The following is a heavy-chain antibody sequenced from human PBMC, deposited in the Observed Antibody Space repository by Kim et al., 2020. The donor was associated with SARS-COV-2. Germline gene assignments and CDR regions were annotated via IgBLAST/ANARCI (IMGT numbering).Heavy chain of an antibody. V-gene: IGHV1-24*01. J-gene: IGHJ4*02. CDR3: ATAPYYYDSSGYYYQEY. CDR2: FDPEDGET. Sequence: ASVKVSCKVSGYTLTELSMHWVRQAPGKGLEWMGGFDPEDGETIYAQKFQGRVTMTEDTSTDTAYMELSSLRSEDTAVYYCATAPYYYDSSGYYYQEYWGQGTLVTVSS. CDR1: GYTLTELS. D-gene: IGHD3-22*01.